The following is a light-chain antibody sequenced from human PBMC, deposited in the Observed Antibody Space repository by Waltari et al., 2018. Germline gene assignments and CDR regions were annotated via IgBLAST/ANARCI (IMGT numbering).Light chain of an antibody. CDR3: SAWDNSLSVVV. CDR1: SNNVGNQG. J-gene: IGLJ2*01. V-gene: IGLV10-54*04. Sequence: QAGLTQPPSVSKGLRQTATLTCTGNSNNVGNQGAAWLQQHQGHPPKPLSYRNNDRPSGISERFSASRSGNTASLTITGLQPEDEADYYCSAWDNSLSVVVFGGGTKLTVL. CDR2: RNN.